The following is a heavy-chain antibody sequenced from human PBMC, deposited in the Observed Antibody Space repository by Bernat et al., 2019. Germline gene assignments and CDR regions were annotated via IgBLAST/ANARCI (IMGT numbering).Heavy chain of an antibody. CDR2: IKSKSDGGTI. CDR1: GFTFNNAW. D-gene: IGHD4-17*01. CDR3: ARFMTTVTSEGLFDY. J-gene: IGHJ4*02. Sequence: EVQLVESGGGLVKPGGSLRLSCAASGFTFNNAWMSWVRQAPGKGLEWVGRIKSKSDGGTIDSAAPVKGRFTISRDNAKNSLYLQMNSLRAEDTAVYYCARFMTTVTSEGLFDYWGQGTLVTVSS. V-gene: IGHV3-15*01.